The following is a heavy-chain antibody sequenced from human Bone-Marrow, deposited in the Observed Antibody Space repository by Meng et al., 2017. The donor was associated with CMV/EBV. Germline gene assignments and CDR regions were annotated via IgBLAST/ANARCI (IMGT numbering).Heavy chain of an antibody. CDR2: IYYSGST. CDR3: AYEVASSGGY. D-gene: IGHD6-25*01. CDR1: GGSISSYY. J-gene: IGHJ4*02. V-gene: IGHV4-59*12. Sequence: SETLSLTCTVSGGSISSYYWSWIRQPPGKGLEWIGYIYYSGSTYYNPSLKSRVTISVDTSKNQFSLKLSSVTAADTAVYYCAYEVASSGGYWGQGTLVTVSS.